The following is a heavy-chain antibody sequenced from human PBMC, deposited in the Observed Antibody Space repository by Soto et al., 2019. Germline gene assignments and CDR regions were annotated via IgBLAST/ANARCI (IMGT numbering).Heavy chain of an antibody. J-gene: IGHJ6*02. Sequence: EVQLLESGGGLVQPGGSLRLSCASSGFTFSSYAMSWVRQAPGKGLEWVSAISGSGGSTYYADSVKGRFTISRDNSKNTLYLQMNSLRAEDTAVYYCAKVGYSSSSFGMDVWGQGTTVTVSS. CDR1: GFTFSSYA. CDR2: ISGSGGST. CDR3: AKVGYSSSSFGMDV. D-gene: IGHD6-13*01. V-gene: IGHV3-23*01.